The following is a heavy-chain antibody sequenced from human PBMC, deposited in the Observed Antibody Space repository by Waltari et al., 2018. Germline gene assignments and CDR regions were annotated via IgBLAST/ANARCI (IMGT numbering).Heavy chain of an antibody. CDR1: GGTFNDYF. J-gene: IGHJ4*02. CDR3: ARGGSTFGLGD. Sequence: HAQLRQWGAGLLKPSETLSLTCPVYGGTFNDYFWTWVRRSPGKGLEWIGEINHSGSTNYNPSLRSRITVSVDTSKNQFSLKLSSVTAADTATYYCARGGSTFGLGDWSQGSLVTVSS. CDR2: INHSGST. V-gene: IGHV4-34*02. D-gene: IGHD3-10*01.